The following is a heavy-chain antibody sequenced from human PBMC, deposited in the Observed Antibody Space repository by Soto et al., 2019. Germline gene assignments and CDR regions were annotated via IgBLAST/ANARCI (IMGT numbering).Heavy chain of an antibody. J-gene: IGHJ4*02. CDR3: ARYGDCLRSHVDY. CDR1: GFTVSSNY. V-gene: IGHV3-53*04. Sequence: EVQLVESGGGLVQPGGSLRLSCAASGFTVSSNYMSWVRQAPGKGLEWVSVIYRGGSTYYADSVKGRCTISRHNSKNTLYLQMNSLRAEDTAVYYWARYGDCLRSHVDYWGQGTRSPSAQ. CDR2: IYRGGST. D-gene: IGHD4-17*01.